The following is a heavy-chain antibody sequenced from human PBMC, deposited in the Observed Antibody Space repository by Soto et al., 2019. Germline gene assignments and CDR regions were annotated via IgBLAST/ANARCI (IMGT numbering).Heavy chain of an antibody. CDR2: ISGSGGST. V-gene: IGHV3-23*01. Sequence: GGSLRLSCAASGFTFSSYAMSWVRQAPGKGLEWVSAISGSGGSTYYADSVKSRFTISRDNSKNTPYLQMNSLRAEDTAVYYCAKGYYDYIWGSWRPLSVSFDIWGQGTMVTVSS. D-gene: IGHD3-16*01. CDR1: GFTFSSYA. J-gene: IGHJ3*02. CDR3: AKGYYDYIWGSWRPLSVSFDI.